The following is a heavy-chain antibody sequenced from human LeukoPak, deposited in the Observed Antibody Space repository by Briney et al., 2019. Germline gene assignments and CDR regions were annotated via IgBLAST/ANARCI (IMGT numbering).Heavy chain of an antibody. J-gene: IGHJ4*02. CDR1: GGSFSGYY. CDR3: ATATYYDSSGYYPLDY. Sequence: SETLSLTCAVYGGSFSGYYWSWIRQPPGKGLEWIGEINHSGSTNYNPSLKSRVTISVDTSKNQFSLKLSSVTAADTAVYYCATATYYDSSGYYPLDYWGQGTLVTVSS. V-gene: IGHV4-34*01. D-gene: IGHD3-22*01. CDR2: INHSGST.